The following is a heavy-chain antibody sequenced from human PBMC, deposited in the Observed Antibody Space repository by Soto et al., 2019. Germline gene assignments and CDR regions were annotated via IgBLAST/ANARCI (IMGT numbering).Heavy chain of an antibody. CDR2: IYYSGST. J-gene: IGHJ6*03. CDR1: GGSISSYY. CDR3: ARHSGGFWDEALGETEDLYYYYYYMDV. V-gene: IGHV4-59*08. Sequence: SETLSLTCTVSGGSISSYYWSWIRQPPGKGLEWIGYIYYSGSTNYNPSLKSRVTISVDTSKNPLSLKLSSVTAADTAVDYCARHSGGFWDEALGETEDLYYYYYYMDVWGKGTTVTVSS. D-gene: IGHD3-16*01.